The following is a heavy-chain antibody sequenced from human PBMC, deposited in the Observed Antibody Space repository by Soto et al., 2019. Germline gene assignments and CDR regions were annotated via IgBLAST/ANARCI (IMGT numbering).Heavy chain of an antibody. V-gene: IGHV3-64*04. CDR3: AKELARGGGMDV. CDR1: GFTFSNYA. Sequence: LRLSCSASGFTFSNYAIHWVRQAPGKGLEYVAAITNNGGSTKYADSVKGRFTISRDNSKNTLYLQMNSLRAEDTAVYYCAKELARGGGMDVWGQGTTVTVSS. D-gene: IGHD1-26*01. J-gene: IGHJ6*02. CDR2: ITNNGGST.